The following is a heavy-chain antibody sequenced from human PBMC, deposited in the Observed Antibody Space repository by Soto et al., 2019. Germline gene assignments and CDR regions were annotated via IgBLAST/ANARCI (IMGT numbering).Heavy chain of an antibody. V-gene: IGHV4-30-4*08. CDR2: IYYSGST. CDR1: GGSISSGGYY. Sequence: ASETLSLTCTVSGGSISSGGYYWNWIRQHPGKGLEWIGYIYYSGSTYYNPSLKSRVTISLDTSKNQFSLKLSSVTAADTAVYYCAGQPTAGSYYDLGSYYYYYAMDVWGQGTTVRVSS. D-gene: IGHD3-10*01. CDR3: AGQPTAGSYYDLGSYYYYYAMDV. J-gene: IGHJ6*02.